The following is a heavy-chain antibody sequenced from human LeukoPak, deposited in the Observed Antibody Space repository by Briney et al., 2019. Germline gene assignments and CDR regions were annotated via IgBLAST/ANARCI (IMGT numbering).Heavy chain of an antibody. D-gene: IGHD3-16*01. CDR3: ARHFGN. CDR1: GGSISSSYYY. J-gene: IGHJ4*02. Sequence: PXXTLSLTCTVSGGSISSSYYYWGWVRQPPGRGLEWIGSIYYSGSTYYNPSLKSRVTISVDTSKNQFSLKLRSVTAADTAVYYCARHFGNWGQGTLVTVSS. CDR2: IYYSGST. V-gene: IGHV4-39*01.